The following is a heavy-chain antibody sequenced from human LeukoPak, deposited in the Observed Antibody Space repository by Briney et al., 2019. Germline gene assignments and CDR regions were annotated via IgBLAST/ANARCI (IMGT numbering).Heavy chain of an antibody. CDR3: AGERGEEYSSGWYKTNFFDN. CDR1: GGSISSYY. V-gene: IGHV4-59*12. Sequence: SETLSLTCTVSGGSISSYYWSWIRQPPGKGLEWIASGDYSGGTYYNPSLESRVAISADMSKKQISLKLTSVTGADTAVYYCAGERGEEYSSGWYKTNFFDNWGQGTTVTVSS. J-gene: IGHJ4*03. CDR2: GDYSGGT. D-gene: IGHD6-19*01.